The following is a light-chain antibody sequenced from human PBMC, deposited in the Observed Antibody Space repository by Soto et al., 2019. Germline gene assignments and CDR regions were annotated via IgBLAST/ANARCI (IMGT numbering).Light chain of an antibody. CDR3: QQYSNYWT. CDR2: KAS. J-gene: IGKJ1*01. CDR1: QSISSW. V-gene: IGKV1-5*03. Sequence: DIHMTQSPSTLSASVGDRVTITCRASQSISSWLAWYQQKPGKAPKLLIYKASSLESGVPSRFSGSGSGTEFTLTISSLQPDDFATYYCQQYSNYWTFGQGTKVEVK.